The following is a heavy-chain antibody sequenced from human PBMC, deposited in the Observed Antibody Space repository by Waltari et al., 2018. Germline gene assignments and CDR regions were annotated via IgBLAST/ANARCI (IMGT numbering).Heavy chain of an antibody. V-gene: IGHV4-39*01. Sequence: QLQLQESGPGLVKPSETLSLTCTVPGGSISSSFYYWGWIRQPPGKGLEWIETIYYSGSTYYNPSLKSRVTISVDTSKNRFSLKLSSVTAADTAVYYCARGIATTGTWGKKSVFDYWGQGILVTVSS. J-gene: IGHJ4*02. CDR3: ARGIATTGTWGKKSVFDY. D-gene: IGHD6-13*01. CDR1: GGSISSSFYY. CDR2: IYYSGST.